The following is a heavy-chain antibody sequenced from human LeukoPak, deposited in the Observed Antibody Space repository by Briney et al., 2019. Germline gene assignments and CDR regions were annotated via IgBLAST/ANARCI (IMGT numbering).Heavy chain of an antibody. CDR2: ISASSFST. CDR3: ARVDSGSACAS. CDR1: GFSFSNYA. V-gene: IGHV3-23*01. Sequence: PGGSLRLSCAASGFSFSNYAMTWVRQAPGKGLEWVSSISASSFSTYYADSVKGRFTISRDISKNTLHLQMGSLRPEDMAVYYCARVDSGSACASWGQGILVTVSS. D-gene: IGHD6-19*01. J-gene: IGHJ1*01.